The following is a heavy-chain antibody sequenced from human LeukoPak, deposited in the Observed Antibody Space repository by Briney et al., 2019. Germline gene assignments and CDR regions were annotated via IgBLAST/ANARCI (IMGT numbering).Heavy chain of an antibody. CDR3: ARETYCGGDCYSGFDY. Sequence: SETLSLTCTVSGGSISSYFWSWIRQPPGKGLEWVGYIYYSGSTNYNPSLKSRLTISVDTSKNQFSLKLSSVTAADTAVYYCARETYCGGDCYSGFDYWGQGTLVTVSS. J-gene: IGHJ4*02. D-gene: IGHD2-21*02. CDR1: GGSISSYF. CDR2: IYYSGST. V-gene: IGHV4-59*01.